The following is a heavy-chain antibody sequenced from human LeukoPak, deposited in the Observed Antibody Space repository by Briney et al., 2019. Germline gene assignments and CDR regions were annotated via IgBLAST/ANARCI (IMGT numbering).Heavy chain of an antibody. CDR2: IYYSGST. Sequence: SETLSLTCTVSGGSISSYYWSWIRQPPGKGLEWIGYIYYSGSTNYNPSLKSRVTISVDTSKNQFSLKLSSVTAADTAVYYCARNHYDFWSGYDYWGQGTLVTVSS. V-gene: IGHV4-59*01. D-gene: IGHD3-3*01. J-gene: IGHJ4*02. CDR1: GGSISSYY. CDR3: ARNHYDFWSGYDY.